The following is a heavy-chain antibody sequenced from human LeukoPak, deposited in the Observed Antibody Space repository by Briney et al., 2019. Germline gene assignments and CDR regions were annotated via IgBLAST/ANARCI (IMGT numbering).Heavy chain of an antibody. Sequence: GGSLRLSCAASGCTFSSYGMHWVRQAPGKGLEWVAFIRYDGSNKYYADSVKGRFTISRDNSKNTLYLQMNSLRAEDTAVYYCAKTYYYDSSGYYYQGLYFDYWGQGTLVTVSS. CDR3: AKTYYYDSSGYYYQGLYFDY. CDR2: IRYDGSNK. D-gene: IGHD3-22*01. CDR1: GCTFSSYG. J-gene: IGHJ4*02. V-gene: IGHV3-30*02.